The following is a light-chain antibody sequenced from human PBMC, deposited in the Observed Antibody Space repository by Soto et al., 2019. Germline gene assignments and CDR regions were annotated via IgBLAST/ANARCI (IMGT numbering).Light chain of an antibody. CDR1: SSDVGGYNY. J-gene: IGLJ2*01. Sequence: QSVLTQPASVSGSPGQSITISCTGTSSDVGGYNYDSWYQQHPGKAPKLMIYDVSNRPSGVSNRFSGSKSGNTASLTISGLQAEDEADYYCSSYTSSSTLVFGGGTKLTVL. V-gene: IGLV2-14*01. CDR2: DVS. CDR3: SSYTSSSTLV.